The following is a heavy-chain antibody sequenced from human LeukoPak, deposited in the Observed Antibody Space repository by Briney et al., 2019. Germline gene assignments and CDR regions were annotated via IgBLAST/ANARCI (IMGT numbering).Heavy chain of an antibody. CDR2: INPNSGGT. J-gene: IGHJ3*02. CDR3: ARDGYGGNSGSAFDI. D-gene: IGHD4-23*01. V-gene: IGHV1-2*02. Sequence: ASVKVSCKASGYTFTGYYMHWVRQAPGQGLEWMGWINPNSGGTNYAQKFQGRVTMTRDTSISTAYMELSRLRSDDTAVYYCARDGYGGNSGSAFDIWGQGTMVTVSS. CDR1: GYTFTGYY.